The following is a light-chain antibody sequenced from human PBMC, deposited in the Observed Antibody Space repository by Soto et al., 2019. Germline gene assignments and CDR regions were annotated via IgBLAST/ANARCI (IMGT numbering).Light chain of an antibody. V-gene: IGLV2-23*01. J-gene: IGLJ2*01. CDR1: SSDVGGYNL. CDR3: CSFAGSGTVV. Sequence: QSALTQPASLSGSPGQSITISCTGTSSDVGGYNLVSWYQRLPGKAPKLIIYEDTKWPSGVSNRFSGSKSCNTASLTISGLQAEDEADYYCCSFAGSGTVVFGGGTKLTVL. CDR2: EDT.